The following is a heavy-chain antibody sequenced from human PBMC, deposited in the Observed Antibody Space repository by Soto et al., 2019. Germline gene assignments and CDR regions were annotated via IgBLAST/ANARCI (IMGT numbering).Heavy chain of an antibody. CDR2: ISGSGGST. D-gene: IGHD2-15*01. CDR3: AKEGSEGYCSGGSCYWLPGSSYYYYYYMDV. Sequence: GESLKISCAASGFTFSSYAMSWVRQAPGKGLEWVSAISGSGGSTYYADSVKGRFTISRDNSKNTLYLQMNSLRAEDTAVYYCAKEGSEGYCSGGSCYWLPGSSYYYYYYMDVWGKGTTVTVSS. CDR1: GFTFSSYA. J-gene: IGHJ6*03. V-gene: IGHV3-23*01.